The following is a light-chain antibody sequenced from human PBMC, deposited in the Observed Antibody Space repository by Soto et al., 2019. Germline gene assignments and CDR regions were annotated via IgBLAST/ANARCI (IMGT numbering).Light chain of an antibody. CDR2: EDN. Sequence: QSALTQPASVSGSPGQSITISCTGTSSDVGSYNVVSWYQQHPGKAPKVMIYEDNKQPSGISNRFSGSKSGNTASLTISGLQAEDESDYYCCSYAGSSTYVFGTGTKVTVL. CDR1: SSDVGSYNV. V-gene: IGLV2-23*01. CDR3: CSYAGSSTYV. J-gene: IGLJ1*01.